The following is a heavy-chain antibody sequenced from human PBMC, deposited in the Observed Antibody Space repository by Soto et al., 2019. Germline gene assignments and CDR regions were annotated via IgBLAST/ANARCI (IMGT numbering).Heavy chain of an antibody. Sequence: QPGGSLRLSCAASGFTFCNYDMHWVRQVTGKGLEWVSGITTAGDTYYPDSVKGRFTISREKAKNSLYLQMNSLSAGDTAVYYCARELHGGSYGMDVWGQGTTVTVSS. CDR1: GFTFCNYD. CDR3: ARELHGGSYGMDV. J-gene: IGHJ6*02. V-gene: IGHV3-13*01. CDR2: ITTAGDT.